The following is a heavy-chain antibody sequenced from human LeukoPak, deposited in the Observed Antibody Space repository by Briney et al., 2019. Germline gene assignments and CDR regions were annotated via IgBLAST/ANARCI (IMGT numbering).Heavy chain of an antibody. CDR3: ARAGSPYGSGSYRYYYGMDV. D-gene: IGHD3-10*01. Sequence: ASVKVSCKASGYTFTGYYMHWVQQAPGQGLEWMGWINPNSGGTNYAQKFQGWVTMTRDTSISTAYMELSRLRSDDTAVYYCARAGSPYGSGSYRYYYGMDVWGKGTTVTVSS. CDR1: GYTFTGYY. V-gene: IGHV1-2*04. J-gene: IGHJ6*04. CDR2: INPNSGGT.